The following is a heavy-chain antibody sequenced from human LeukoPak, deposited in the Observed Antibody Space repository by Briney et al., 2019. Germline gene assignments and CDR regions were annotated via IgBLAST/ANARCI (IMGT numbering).Heavy chain of an antibody. D-gene: IGHD3-22*01. CDR1: GGSISSYY. CDR3: ARALAYYYDSSGYYPMYYFDY. J-gene: IGHJ4*02. V-gene: IGHV4-4*07. CDR2: IYTSGST. Sequence: SETLSLTCTVSGGSISSYYWSWIRQPAGKGLEWIGRIYTSGSTNYNPSLNSRVTMSVDTSNNQFSLKLSSVTAADTAVYYCARALAYYYDSSGYYPMYYFDYWGQGTLVTVSS.